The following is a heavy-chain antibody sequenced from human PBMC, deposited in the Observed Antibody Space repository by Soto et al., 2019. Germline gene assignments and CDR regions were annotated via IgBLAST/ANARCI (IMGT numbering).Heavy chain of an antibody. CDR1: GFTFSSHG. CDR2: ISYDGDNK. CDR3: AIDRDVVSDHFEY. V-gene: IGHV3-30*03. Sequence: QVQLVESGGGVVQPGRSLRLSCAASGFTFSSHGMHWVRQVPGQGLDWVAVISYDGDNKYYADSVKGRFTISRDNSKNTLFLQMNGLRTEDTAVYYCAIDRDVVSDHFEYWGRGTLVTVSS. D-gene: IGHD2-15*01. J-gene: IGHJ4*02.